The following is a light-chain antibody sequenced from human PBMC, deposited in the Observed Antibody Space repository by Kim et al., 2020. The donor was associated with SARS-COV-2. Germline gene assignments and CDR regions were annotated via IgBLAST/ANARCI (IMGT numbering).Light chain of an antibody. V-gene: IGKV1-39*01. Sequence: GEDRVTSTSRAGQSVGFYFNWYLQKPGTAPTRLIYSASYLQSRVTSRFSVSESETEFTLTISSLQPEGFATYYCQQTYSSLTVTFGQGTRLEI. CDR1: QSVGFY. CDR3: QQTYSSLTVT. J-gene: IGKJ5*01. CDR2: SAS.